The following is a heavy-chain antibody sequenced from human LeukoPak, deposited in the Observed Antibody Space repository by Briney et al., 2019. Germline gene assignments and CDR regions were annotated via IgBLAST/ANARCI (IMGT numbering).Heavy chain of an antibody. J-gene: IGHJ4*02. CDR3: ARGPEQLGCDY. D-gene: IGHD6-13*01. Sequence: QPGGSLRLSCAASGFTFSSYWMHWVRQAPGKGLVWVSRINSDGSSTSYADSVKGRFTISRDNARNTLYLQMNSLRAEDTAVYYCARGPEQLGCDYWGQGTLVTVSS. V-gene: IGHV3-74*01. CDR2: INSDGSST. CDR1: GFTFSSYW.